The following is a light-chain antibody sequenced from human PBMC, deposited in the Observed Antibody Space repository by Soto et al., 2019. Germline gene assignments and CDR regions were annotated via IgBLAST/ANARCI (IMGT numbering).Light chain of an antibody. CDR1: QSVSTN. V-gene: IGKV3-15*01. CDR3: QQYYSWPRT. J-gene: IGKJ1*01. Sequence: EIVMTQSPGTLSVSPGEGATLSCRASQSVSTNLAWYQQKPDQAPRLLIYGASTTATGMPARFSGSGSGTEFTITSSSLHSEDFAFYYCQQYYSWPRTFGQGTRVEIK. CDR2: GAS.